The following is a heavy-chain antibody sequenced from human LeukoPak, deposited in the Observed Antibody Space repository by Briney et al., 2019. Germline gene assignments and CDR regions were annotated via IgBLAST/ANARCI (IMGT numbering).Heavy chain of an antibody. CDR1: GYSFTSYW. CDR3: ARVQGWLPLGDYYYGMDV. CDR2: IYPGDSDT. J-gene: IGHJ6*02. Sequence: NRGESLKISCKGSGYSFTSYWIGWVRQMPGKGLEWMGIIYPGDSDTRYSPSFQGQVPISADKSISTAYLQWSSLKASDTAMYYCARVQGWLPLGDYYYGMDVWGQGTTVTVSS. V-gene: IGHV5-51*01. D-gene: IGHD5-24*01.